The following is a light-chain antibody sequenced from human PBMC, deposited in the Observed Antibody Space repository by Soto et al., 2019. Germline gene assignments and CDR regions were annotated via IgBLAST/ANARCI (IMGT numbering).Light chain of an antibody. CDR2: GAS. V-gene: IGKV3-15*01. CDR1: QSVNSN. J-gene: IGKJ2*01. CDR3: QQYNNWPYT. Sequence: EIVMTQSPATLAVSPGERATLSCRASQSVNSNLAWYQQKPGQAPRLLIYGASTRATGIPARFSGSGSGTEFTLPISSLQSEDFAVYSCQQYNNWPYTFGQGTKLEIK.